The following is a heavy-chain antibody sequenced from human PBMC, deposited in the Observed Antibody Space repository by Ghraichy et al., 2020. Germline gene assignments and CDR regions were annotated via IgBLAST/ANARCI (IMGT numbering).Heavy chain of an antibody. V-gene: IGHV3-23*01. CDR2: ISGSGGST. D-gene: IGHD3-10*01. CDR1: GFTFSSYA. J-gene: IGHJ4*02. CDR3: AKDPSQYYYGYYFDY. Sequence: GGSLRLSCAASGFTFSSYAMSWVRQAPGKGLEWVSAISGSGGSTYYADSVKGRFTISRDNSKNTLYLQMNSLRAEDTAVYYCAKDPSQYYYGYYFDYWGQGTLVTVSS.